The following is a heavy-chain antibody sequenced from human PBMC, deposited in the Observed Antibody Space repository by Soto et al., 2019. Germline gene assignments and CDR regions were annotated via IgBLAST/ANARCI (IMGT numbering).Heavy chain of an antibody. CDR2: IYYSGST. J-gene: IGHJ4*02. CDR3: ARVRGGYYGSGSYYPPDH. V-gene: IGHV4-59*01. CDR1: GGSISSYY. D-gene: IGHD3-10*01. Sequence: SETLSLTCTVSGGSISSYYWSWIRQPPGKGLEWIGYIYYSGSTNYNPSLKSRVTISIDTSKNQFSLKLSSVTAADTAVYFCARVRGGYYGSGSYYPPDHWGQGTLVTVS.